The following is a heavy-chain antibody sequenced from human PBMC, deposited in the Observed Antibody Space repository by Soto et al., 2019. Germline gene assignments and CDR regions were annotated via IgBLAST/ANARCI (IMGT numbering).Heavy chain of an antibody. V-gene: IGHV5-51*01. Sequence: GESLKISCKGSGYNFISYWIGWVRQMPGKGLEWMGVIFPGDSDTRYSPSFQGQVTISADRSISVAYLQWSSLKASDTAMYYCARGGYNYATYYFGYWGQVTLVTVSS. CDR2: IFPGDSDT. D-gene: IGHD5-18*01. CDR3: ARGGYNYATYYFGY. CDR1: GYNFISYW. J-gene: IGHJ4*02.